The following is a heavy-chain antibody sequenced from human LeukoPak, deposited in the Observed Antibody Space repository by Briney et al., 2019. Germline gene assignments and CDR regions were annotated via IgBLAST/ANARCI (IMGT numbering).Heavy chain of an antibody. V-gene: IGHV4-59*12. J-gene: IGHJ4*02. D-gene: IGHD5-18*01. Sequence: SETLSLTCTVSGGSISTYYWSWIRQSPGKGLEWIGYIYYDGSTNYNPSLKSRVTISVDTSKNQFSLKLSSVTAADTAVYYCARLAPYSYYFDYWGQGTLVTVSS. CDR3: ARLAPYSYYFDY. CDR1: GGSISTYY. CDR2: IYYDGST.